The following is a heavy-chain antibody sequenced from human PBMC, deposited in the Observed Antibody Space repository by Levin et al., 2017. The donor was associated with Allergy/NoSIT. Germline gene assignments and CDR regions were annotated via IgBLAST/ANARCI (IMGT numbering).Heavy chain of an antibody. Sequence: SQTLSLTCTVSGGSINNSYWSWIRPPPGKGLEWIGYVYHSGSTNYNPSLKSRVTISIDTSKNQFSLKLSSVTAADTAVYYCAYGYNWLDPWGQGTLVTVSS. CDR1: GGSINNSY. V-gene: IGHV4-59*01. D-gene: IGHD5-18*01. CDR3: AYGYNWLDP. J-gene: IGHJ5*02. CDR2: VYHSGST.